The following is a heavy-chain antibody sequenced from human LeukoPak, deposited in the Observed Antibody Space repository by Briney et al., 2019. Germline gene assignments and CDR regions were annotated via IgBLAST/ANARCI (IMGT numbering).Heavy chain of an antibody. J-gene: IGHJ4*02. Sequence: SETLSLTCTVSGGSISSSSYYWGWIRQPPGKGLEWIGSIYYSGSSSYYNPSLKSRVTISVDTSKNQFSLKLSSVTAADTAVYYCARGVYFFHYWGQGTLVTVSS. CDR1: GGSISSSSYY. CDR3: ARGVYFFHY. V-gene: IGHV4-39*07. CDR2: IYYSGSSS.